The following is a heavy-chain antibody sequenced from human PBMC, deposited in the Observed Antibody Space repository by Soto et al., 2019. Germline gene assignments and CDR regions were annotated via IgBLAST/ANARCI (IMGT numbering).Heavy chain of an antibody. CDR1: GGTFSSYA. D-gene: IGHD5-12*01. CDR2: IIPIFGTA. J-gene: IGHJ4*02. CDR3: ARDRGDGYNYWTNYVDY. Sequence: QVQLVQSGAEVKKPGSSVKVSCKASGGTFSSYAISWVRQAPGQGREWMGGIIPIFGTANYAQKFQGRVTITADDSTRTAYMELSSLRSEDTAVYYCARDRGDGYNYWTNYVDYWGQGTLVTVSS. V-gene: IGHV1-69*12.